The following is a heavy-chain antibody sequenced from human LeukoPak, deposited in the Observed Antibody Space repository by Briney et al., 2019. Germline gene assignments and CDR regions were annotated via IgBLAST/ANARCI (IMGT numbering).Heavy chain of an antibody. CDR3: ARSDFWSGSSLQIDY. D-gene: IGHD3-3*01. CDR1: GYTFTSYG. V-gene: IGHV1-18*01. Sequence: GASVKVSCKASGYTFTSYGISWVRQAPGQGLEWMGWISAYNGNTNYAQKLQGRVTMTTDTSTSTAYMELRSLRSDDTAVYYCARSDFWSGSSLQIDYWGQGTLVTVSS. CDR2: ISAYNGNT. J-gene: IGHJ4*02.